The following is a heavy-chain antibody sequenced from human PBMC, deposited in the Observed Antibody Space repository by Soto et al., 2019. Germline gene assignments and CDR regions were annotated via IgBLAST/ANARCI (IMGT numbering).Heavy chain of an antibody. J-gene: IGHJ4*02. Sequence: SGTLSLTCTVSGGSISSGGYYWSWIRQHPGKGLEWIGYIYYSGSTYYNPSLKSRVTISVDTSKNQFSLKLSSVTAADTAVYYCARPTRDGPFGGHGDYVDYWGQGTLVTVSS. CDR2: IYYSGST. D-gene: IGHD3-10*01. CDR3: ARPTRDGPFGGHGDYVDY. V-gene: IGHV4-31*03. CDR1: GGSISSGGYY.